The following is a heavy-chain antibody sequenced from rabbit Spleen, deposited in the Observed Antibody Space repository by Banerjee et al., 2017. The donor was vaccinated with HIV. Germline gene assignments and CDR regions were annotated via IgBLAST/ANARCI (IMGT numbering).Heavy chain of an antibody. CDR3: ARSLGGDIAKYNI. V-gene: IGHV1S69*01. CDR1: GFSLSKYA. CDR2: IGAGSGGT. D-gene: IGHD2-1*01. Sequence: QSVEESGGRLVTPGTPLTLTCTVSGFSLSKYAMIWVRQAPGKGLEWIGFIGAGSGGTVYASWARGRFAISKTSTTMDLKITSPTTEDTATYFCARSLGGDIAKYNIWGPGTLVTVS. J-gene: IGHJ4*02.